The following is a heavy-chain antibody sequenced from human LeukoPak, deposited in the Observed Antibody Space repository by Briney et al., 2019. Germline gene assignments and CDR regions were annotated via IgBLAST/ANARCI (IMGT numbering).Heavy chain of an antibody. D-gene: IGHD1-20*01. Sequence: GGSLRLSCTASGFTFSTYALSWVRQAPGKGLEWVSTISGNSVNTYYADSVKGRFTISRDNSKNTLYLQMNSLRAEDTAVYYCAKVITGTTYDPVDVWGQGTTVTVSS. CDR1: GFTFSTYA. J-gene: IGHJ6*02. CDR2: ISGNSVNT. CDR3: AKVITGTTYDPVDV. V-gene: IGHV3-23*01.